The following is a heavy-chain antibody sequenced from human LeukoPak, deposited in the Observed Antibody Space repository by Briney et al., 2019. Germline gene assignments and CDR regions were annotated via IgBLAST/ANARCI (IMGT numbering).Heavy chain of an antibody. J-gene: IGHJ4*02. CDR2: INSDGSST. Sequence: GGSLRLSCAASGFTFSSYWMHWVRQAPGKGLVWVSRINSDGSSTSYADSVKGRFTISRDNAKNTLYLQMNSLRAEDTAVYYCARVNDYGGAFDYWGQGTLVTVSS. CDR3: ARVNDYGGAFDY. V-gene: IGHV3-74*01. D-gene: IGHD4-23*01. CDR1: GFTFSSYW.